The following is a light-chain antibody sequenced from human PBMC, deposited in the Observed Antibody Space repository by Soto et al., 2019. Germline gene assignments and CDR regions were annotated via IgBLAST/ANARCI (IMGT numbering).Light chain of an antibody. CDR1: ISDVGSSGP. CDR3: CSYVGGRTYV. CDR2: AGS. J-gene: IGLJ1*01. V-gene: IGLV2-23*01. Sequence: QSALTQPASVSGSPGQSITISCSGSISDVGSSGPVSWYQHHPGQVPKLIIYAGSRRPSGVSSRFSGSKTGNTASLTITGLQAEDEANYYCCSYVGGRTYVFGTGTKVTVL.